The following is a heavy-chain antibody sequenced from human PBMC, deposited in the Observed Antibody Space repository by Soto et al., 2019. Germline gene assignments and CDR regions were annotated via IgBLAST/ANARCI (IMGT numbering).Heavy chain of an antibody. J-gene: IGHJ4*02. CDR2: INHSGST. V-gene: IGHV4-34*01. Sequence: PSETLSLTCAVYGGSFSGYYWSWIRQPPGKGLEWIGEINHSGSTNYNPSLKSRVTISVDTSKNQFSLKLSSVTAADTAVYYCARGDYRGHFDYWGQGTLVT. CDR1: GGSFSGYY. CDR3: ARGDYRGHFDY. D-gene: IGHD4-4*01.